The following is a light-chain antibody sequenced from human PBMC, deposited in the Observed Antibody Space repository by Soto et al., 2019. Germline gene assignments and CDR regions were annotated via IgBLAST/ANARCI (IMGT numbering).Light chain of an antibody. CDR3: QSYDSSLSGHV. V-gene: IGLV1-40*01. J-gene: IGLJ1*01. CDR1: SSNIGAGYD. CDR2: GNS. Sequence: QPVLTQPPSVSGAPGQRVTISCTGSSSNIGAGYDVHWYQQVPGTAPKVLIYGNSNRPSGVPDRFSGSESGTSASLAITGLQAEDEADYYCQSYDSSLSGHVFGTGTKVTVL.